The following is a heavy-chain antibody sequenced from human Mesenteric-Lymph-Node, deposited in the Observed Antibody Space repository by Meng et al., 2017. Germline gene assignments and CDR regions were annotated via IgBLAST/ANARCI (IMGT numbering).Heavy chain of an antibody. CDR2: IYHSGST. D-gene: IGHD6-13*01. V-gene: IGHV4-34*01. CDR3: ARVAAAGNEWFDP. Sequence: QVHVQQWGPRLLKPSAPLSLTCDVEGGSFSGYYWSWIRQPPGKGLEWIGEIYHSGSTNYNPSLKSRVTISVDKSKNQFSLKLSSVTAADTAVYYCARVAAAGNEWFDPWGQGTLVTVSS. CDR1: GGSFSGYY. J-gene: IGHJ5*02.